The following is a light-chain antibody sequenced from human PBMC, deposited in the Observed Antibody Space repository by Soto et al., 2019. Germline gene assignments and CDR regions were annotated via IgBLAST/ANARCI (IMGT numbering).Light chain of an antibody. Sequence: DIQLTQSPSFLSASVGDRVTITCRASQGISSYLAWYQQKPGKAPKLRIYAASTLQSGVPSRFSGSGSGTEFTLTISSLQPEDGATYYCQQLNSYPLTFGGGTKVEIK. CDR1: QGISSY. CDR3: QQLNSYPLT. CDR2: AAS. J-gene: IGKJ4*01. V-gene: IGKV1-9*01.